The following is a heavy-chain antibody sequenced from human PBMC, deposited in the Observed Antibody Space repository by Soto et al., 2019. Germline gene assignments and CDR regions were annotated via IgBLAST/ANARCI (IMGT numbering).Heavy chain of an antibody. Sequence: SGTLSLACAVSGGSISSRNWWGWVRQPPGKGLEWIGEIYHSGSTNYNPSLKSRVTISVDKSKNQFSLKLTSVTAADTAVYYCARDKITGLFDYWGQGTLVTVSS. D-gene: IGHD2-8*02. CDR3: ARDKITGLFDY. V-gene: IGHV4-4*02. CDR2: IYHSGST. CDR1: GGSISSRNW. J-gene: IGHJ4*02.